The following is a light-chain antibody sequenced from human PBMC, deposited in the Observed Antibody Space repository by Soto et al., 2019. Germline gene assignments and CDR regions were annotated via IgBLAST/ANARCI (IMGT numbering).Light chain of an antibody. Sequence: DIQMTQSPSTLSASLGDRDTITCRASQSISSWLAWYQQKPGKAPKLLIYDASSLESGVPSRFSGSGSGTEFTLTISSLQPDDFATYYCQQYNSPTFGGGTKVDIK. CDR3: QQYNSPT. CDR2: DAS. V-gene: IGKV1-5*01. J-gene: IGKJ4*01. CDR1: QSISSW.